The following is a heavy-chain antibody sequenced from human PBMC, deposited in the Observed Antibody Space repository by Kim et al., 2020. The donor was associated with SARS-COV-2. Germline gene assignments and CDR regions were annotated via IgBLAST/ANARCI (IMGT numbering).Heavy chain of an antibody. J-gene: IGHJ1*01. CDR3: AKDLNDGYLGWFQH. D-gene: IGHD5-12*01. Sequence: AESVKARITNSKENSQNTLYMQRNSLRAEETAVYYCAKDLNDGYLGWFQHWGQGTLVTVSS. V-gene: IGHV3-23*01.